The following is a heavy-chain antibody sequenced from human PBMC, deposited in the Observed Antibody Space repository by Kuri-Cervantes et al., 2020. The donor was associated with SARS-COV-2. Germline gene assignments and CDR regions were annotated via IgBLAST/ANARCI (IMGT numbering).Heavy chain of an antibody. V-gene: IGHV1-2*06. CDR2: INPNSGGT. CDR3: ARDPGGLDAFDI. J-gene: IGHJ3*02. D-gene: IGHD4-23*01. CDR1: GYTFTGYY. Sequence: ASVKVSCKASGYTFTGYYMHWVRQAPGQGLEWMGRINPNSGGTNYTQKFQGRVTMTRDTSISTAYMELSRLRSDDTAVYYCARDPGGLDAFDIWGQGTMVTVSS.